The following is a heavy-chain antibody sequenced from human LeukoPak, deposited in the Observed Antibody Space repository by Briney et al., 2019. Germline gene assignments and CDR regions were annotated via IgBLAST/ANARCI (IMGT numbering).Heavy chain of an antibody. V-gene: IGHV1-8*03. CDR3: ARASYYGSGSYYSLYYYYYYMDV. J-gene: IGHJ6*03. CDR2: MNPNSGNT. CDR1: GYTFTSYD. Sequence: GASVKVSCKASGYTFTSYDINWVRQATGQGLEWMGWMNPNSGNTGYAQKFQGRVTITRNTSISTAYMELSSLRSEDTAVYYCARASYYGSGSYYSLYYYYYYMDVWGKGTTVTVSS. D-gene: IGHD3-10*01.